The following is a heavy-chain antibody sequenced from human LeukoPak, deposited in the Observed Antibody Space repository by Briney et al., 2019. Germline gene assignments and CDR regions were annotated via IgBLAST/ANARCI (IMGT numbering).Heavy chain of an antibody. CDR3: ASHYYDSSGYQP. Sequence: ASVKVSCKASGYTFTSYDINWVRQATGRGLEWMGWMNPNSGNTSYAQKFQGRVTITRNTSISTAYMELSSLRSEDTAVYYCASHYYDSSGYQPWGQGTLVTVSS. CDR2: MNPNSGNT. J-gene: IGHJ5*02. CDR1: GYTFTSYD. D-gene: IGHD3-22*01. V-gene: IGHV1-8*03.